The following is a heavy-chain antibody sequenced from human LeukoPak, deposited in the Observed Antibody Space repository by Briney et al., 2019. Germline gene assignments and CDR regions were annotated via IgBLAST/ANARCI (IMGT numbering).Heavy chain of an antibody. CDR2: MNPNSDNT. CDR3: ARGGGYSYGYDYYYYYMDV. CDR1: GYTFTSYD. V-gene: IGHV1-8*01. J-gene: IGHJ6*03. D-gene: IGHD5-18*01. Sequence: ASVTVSCTASGYTFTSYDINWVRHATRQGHEWMGWMNPNSDNTGYAQKFQGRVTMNRNTSISTAYMELSSLRSEDTAVYYCARGGGYSYGYDYYYYYMDVWGKGTTVTVSS.